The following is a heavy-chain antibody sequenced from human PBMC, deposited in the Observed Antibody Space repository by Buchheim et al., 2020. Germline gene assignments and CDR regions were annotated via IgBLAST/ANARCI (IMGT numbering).Heavy chain of an antibody. CDR3: PGDRLYSSGWYGWSDP. J-gene: IGHJ5*02. V-gene: IGHV3-7*01. Sequence: EVQLVESGGGLVQPGGSLRLSCAASGFTFSSYWMSWVRQAPGKGLEWVANIKQDGSEKYYVDSVKGRFTISRDNAKNSLYLQMNSLRAEDTAFYYCPGDRLYSSGWYGWSDPWGEVTL. CDR1: GFTFSSYW. D-gene: IGHD6-19*01. CDR2: IKQDGSEK.